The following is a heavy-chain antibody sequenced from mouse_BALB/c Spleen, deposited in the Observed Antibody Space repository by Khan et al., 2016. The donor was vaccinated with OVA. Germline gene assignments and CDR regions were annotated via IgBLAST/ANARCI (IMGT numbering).Heavy chain of an antibody. CDR1: GYTFTDSY. J-gene: IGHJ2*01. CDR2: IYPGRGTT. CDR3: ARMDTTSLDY. D-gene: IGHD2-3*01. Sequence: QVQLKQSGTELARPGASVKLSCKASGYTFTDSYITWVKQRTGQGLAWIGAIYPGRGTTYYNEKFKGKATLTAAKSSNTADMQLSRLTSEDAAGYFGARMDTTSLDYWGQGTTLTVSS. V-gene: IGHV1-77*01.